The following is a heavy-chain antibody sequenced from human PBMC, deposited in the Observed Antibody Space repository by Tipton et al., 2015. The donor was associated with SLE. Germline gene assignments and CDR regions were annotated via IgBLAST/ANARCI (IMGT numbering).Heavy chain of an antibody. V-gene: IGHV3-23*01. J-gene: IGHJ4*02. D-gene: IGHD2-21*01. CDR1: GFTFGSYA. CDR3: GKVTGTIVVADY. CDR2: ISNSGGRT. Sequence: SLRLSCAASGFTFGSYAMGWVRQAPGKGLEWVSAISNSGGRTYYADSVKGRFTISRDNSKNTLYLQMNILRAEDTAIYYCGKVTGTIVVADYRGQGTLVTVSS.